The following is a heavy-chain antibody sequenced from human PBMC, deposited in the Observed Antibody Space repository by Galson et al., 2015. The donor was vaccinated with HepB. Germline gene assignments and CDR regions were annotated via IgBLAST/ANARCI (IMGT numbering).Heavy chain of an antibody. V-gene: IGHV3-74*01. CDR2: IYADGSIT. Sequence: SLRLSCAASGFTFSRHWMHWVRQAPGKGLVWISRIYADGSITNYADFVKGRFTISRDNAKNTLYLQLNSLRAEDTAMYYCARGDIVGYYMDVWGEGTTVTGS. J-gene: IGHJ6*03. D-gene: IGHD2-21*01. CDR1: GFTFSRHW. CDR3: ARGDIVGYYMDV.